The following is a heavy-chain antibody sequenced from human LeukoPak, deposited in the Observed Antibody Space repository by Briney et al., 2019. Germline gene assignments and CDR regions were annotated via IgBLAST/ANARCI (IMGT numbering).Heavy chain of an antibody. J-gene: IGHJ5*02. V-gene: IGHV4-34*01. CDR1: GGSFSGYY. CDR3: ARGQIDLRITMIVVVRSNWFDP. D-gene: IGHD3-22*01. CDR2: INHSGST. Sequence: PSETLSLTCAVYGGSFSGYYWSWIRQPPGKGLEWIGEINHSGSTNYNPSLKSRVTISVDTSKNQFSLKLSSVTAADTAVYYCARGQIDLRITMIVVVRSNWFDPWGQGTLVTVSS.